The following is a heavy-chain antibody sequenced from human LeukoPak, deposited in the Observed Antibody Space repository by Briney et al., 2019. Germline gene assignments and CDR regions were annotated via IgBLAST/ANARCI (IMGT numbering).Heavy chain of an antibody. CDR3: AKGRPASHGSGSFGDY. CDR1: GFTFSSYG. V-gene: IGHV3-23*01. Sequence: PGGSLRLSCAASGFTFSSYGMSWVRQAPGKGLEWVSAISGSGTGTYYADSVKGRFTISRDNSKSTIYLQMNSLRAEDTAVYYCAKGRPASHGSGSFGDYWGQGTLVTVST. J-gene: IGHJ4*02. CDR2: ISGSGTGT. D-gene: IGHD3-10*01.